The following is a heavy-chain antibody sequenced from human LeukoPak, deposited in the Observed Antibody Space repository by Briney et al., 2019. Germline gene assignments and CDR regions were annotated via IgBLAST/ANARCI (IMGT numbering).Heavy chain of an antibody. CDR3: ANNRLVAGYFDY. CDR1: GFTFSSYG. Sequence: PGGSLRLSCAASGFTFSSYGMHWVRQAPGKGLEWVAVISYDGSNKYYADSVKGRFTISRDNSKNTLYLQMNSLRAEGTAVYYCANNRLVAGYFDYWGQGTLVTVSS. CDR2: ISYDGSNK. D-gene: IGHD6-19*01. V-gene: IGHV3-30*18. J-gene: IGHJ4*02.